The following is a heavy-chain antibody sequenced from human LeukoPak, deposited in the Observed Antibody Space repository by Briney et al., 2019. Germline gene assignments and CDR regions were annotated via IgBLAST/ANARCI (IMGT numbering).Heavy chain of an antibody. CDR3: ASKVNSGTYYFDY. CDR1: GGSISSYY. CDR2: IYYSGST. V-gene: IGHV4-59*01. D-gene: IGHD1-26*01. Sequence: PSQTLSLTCTVSGGSISSYYWSWIRQAPGKGLEWIGYIYYSGSTNYNPSRKSRVTMSVGTSKNQFSLKLNSVTAADTAVYYWASKVNSGTYYFDYWGQGTLVTVSS. J-gene: IGHJ4*02.